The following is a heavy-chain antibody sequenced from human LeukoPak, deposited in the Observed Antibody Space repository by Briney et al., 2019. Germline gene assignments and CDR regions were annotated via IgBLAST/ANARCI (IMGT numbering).Heavy chain of an antibody. CDR2: ISGSGGST. Sequence: GGSLGLSCAASGFTFSSYAMSWVRQAPGKGLEWVSAISGSGGSTYYADSVKGRFTISRDNSKNTLYLQMDILRADDTAVYYCAKGAGYDFWSGGYYYYMDVWGKGTTVTVSS. V-gene: IGHV3-23*01. J-gene: IGHJ6*03. CDR3: AKGAGYDFWSGGYYYYMDV. CDR1: GFTFSSYA. D-gene: IGHD3-3*01.